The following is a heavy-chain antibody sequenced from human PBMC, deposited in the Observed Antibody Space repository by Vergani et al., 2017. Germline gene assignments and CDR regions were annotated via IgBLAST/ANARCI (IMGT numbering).Heavy chain of an antibody. CDR1: GGSISSYY. Sequence: QVQLQESGPGLVKPSETLSLTCTVSGGSISSYYWSWIRQPAGKGLEWIGRIYTSGSTNSNPSLKSRVTMSVDTSKNQFSLKLSSVTAADTAVYYCARDRWGRAANWFDPWGQGTLVTVSS. D-gene: IGHD6-25*01. CDR2: IYTSGST. J-gene: IGHJ5*02. V-gene: IGHV4-4*07. CDR3: ARDRWGRAANWFDP.